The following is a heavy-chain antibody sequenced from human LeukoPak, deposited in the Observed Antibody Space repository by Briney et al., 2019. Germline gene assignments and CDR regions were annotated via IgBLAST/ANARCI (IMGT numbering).Heavy chain of an antibody. CDR1: GFTFSSYW. J-gene: IGHJ4*02. V-gene: IGHV3-7*05. D-gene: IGHD3-10*01. CDR3: ARAPYYYGSGSPMYPFDY. CDR2: IKQDGSEK. Sequence: GGSLRLSCAASGFTFSSYWMSWVREAPGKGLEWVANIKQDGSEKYYVDSVKGRFTISRDNAKSSLYLQMNSLRAEDTAVYYCARAPYYYGSGSPMYPFDYWGQGALVTVSS.